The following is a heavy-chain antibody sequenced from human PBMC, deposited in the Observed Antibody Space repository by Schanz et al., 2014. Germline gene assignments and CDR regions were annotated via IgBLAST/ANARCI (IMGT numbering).Heavy chain of an antibody. D-gene: IGHD2-15*01. CDR3: AKTPREYCNYDNCPNWFDS. V-gene: IGHV3-23*01. J-gene: IGHJ5*01. Sequence: DVQLLESGGGLVQPGGSLKLSCAASGLIFSNYVMSWVRQAPGKGLEWVSTIGTSGGTNYAESVKGRFTISRDNSKNTLYLQMNSLRAEDTAVYYCAKTPREYCNYDNCPNWFDSWGQGTLVTASS. CDR2: IGTSGGT. CDR1: GLIFSNYV.